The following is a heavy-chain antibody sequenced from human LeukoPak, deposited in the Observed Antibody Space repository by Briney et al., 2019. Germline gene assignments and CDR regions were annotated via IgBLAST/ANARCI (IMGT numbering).Heavy chain of an antibody. Sequence: GASVKVSCKASGYTFTDYYMHWVRQAPGQGLEWMGWINPNSGGTNYAQKFQGRVTMTRDTSISTAYMELSRLRSDDTAVYYCARDLTYTYWFDPWGQGTLVTVSS. J-gene: IGHJ5*02. V-gene: IGHV1-2*02. D-gene: IGHD4-11*01. CDR3: ARDLTYTYWFDP. CDR1: GYTFTDYY. CDR2: INPNSGGT.